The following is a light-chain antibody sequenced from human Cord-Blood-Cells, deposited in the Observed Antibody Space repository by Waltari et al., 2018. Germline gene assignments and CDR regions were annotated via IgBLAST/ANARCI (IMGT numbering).Light chain of an antibody. CDR2: DVS. CDR1: TSVVGGYTY. V-gene: IGLV2-14*03. CDR3: SSYTSSSTWV. J-gene: IGLJ3*02. Sequence: QSALTPPASLSGSPGQSITISCTGTTSVVGGYTYVSWYQQHPGKAPKLMIYDVSNRPSGVSNRFSGSKSGNTASLTISGLQAEDEADYYCSSYTSSSTWVFGGGTKLTVL.